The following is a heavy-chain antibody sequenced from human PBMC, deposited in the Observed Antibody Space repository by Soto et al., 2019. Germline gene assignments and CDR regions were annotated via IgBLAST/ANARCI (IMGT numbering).Heavy chain of an antibody. CDR1: GGTFSRLA. Sequence: QVQLVQSGAEVRKPGSSVKVSCKASGGTFSRLAISWVRQAPGQGLEWMGVIIPIFGTPNHAQKFQGRLTITADEATSTVHMELSSLRSEDTAIYYCARGWGEDSSDYFYAYWGQGTLVIVSS. J-gene: IGHJ4*02. D-gene: IGHD3-22*01. V-gene: IGHV1-69*01. CDR2: IIPIFGTP. CDR3: ARGWGEDSSDYFYAY.